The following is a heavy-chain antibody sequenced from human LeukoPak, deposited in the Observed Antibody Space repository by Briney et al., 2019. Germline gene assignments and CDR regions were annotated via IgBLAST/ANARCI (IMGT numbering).Heavy chain of an antibody. V-gene: IGHV3-49*04. CDR1: GFTFGDYA. Sequence: QPGRSLRLSCTASGFTFGDYAMSWVRQAPGKGLEWVGLIRSKAYGGTTEYAASVKGRFTISRDDSKSIAYLQMNSLKTEDTAVYYCWVCYYDSSGYCDYWGQGTLVTVSS. CDR3: WVCYYDSSGYCDY. D-gene: IGHD3-22*01. J-gene: IGHJ4*02. CDR2: IRSKAYGGTT.